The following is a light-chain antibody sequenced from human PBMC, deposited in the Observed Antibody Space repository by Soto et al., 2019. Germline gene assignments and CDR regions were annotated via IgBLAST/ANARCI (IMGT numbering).Light chain of an antibody. Sequence: DIQMTQSPSSLSASVGDRVTISCRASQSVRSYLNWYQQKPGKAPRLLIYAASSLQSGVPSRFSGSGSGTDFSLTINSLQPEDFATYYCQQSHIASTFGQGTKVEIK. CDR3: QQSHIAST. CDR2: AAS. J-gene: IGKJ2*01. CDR1: QSVRSY. V-gene: IGKV1-39*01.